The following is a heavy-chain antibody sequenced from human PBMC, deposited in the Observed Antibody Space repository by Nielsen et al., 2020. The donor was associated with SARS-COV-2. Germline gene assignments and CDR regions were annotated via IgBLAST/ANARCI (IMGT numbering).Heavy chain of an antibody. CDR2: INPNSGGT. CDR3: ASLRGTAMVPGDY. V-gene: IGHV1-2*04. D-gene: IGHD5-18*01. Sequence: ASVKVSCKASGYTFTGYYMHWVRQAPGQGLEWMGWINPNSGGTNYAQKFQGWVTMTRDTSISTAYMELSRLRSGDTAVYYCASLRGTAMVPGDYWGQGTLVTVSS. CDR1: GYTFTGYY. J-gene: IGHJ4*02.